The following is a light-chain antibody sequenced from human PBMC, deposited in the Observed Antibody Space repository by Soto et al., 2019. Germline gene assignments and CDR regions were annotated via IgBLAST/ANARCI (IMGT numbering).Light chain of an antibody. V-gene: IGLV2-8*01. J-gene: IGLJ1*01. CDR3: SSYAGSNNLRNV. Sequence: QSALTQPPSASGSLGQSVTISCTGTSSDVGGYNYVSRYQQHPGKAPKLMIYEVSKRPSGVPDRFSGSKSGNTASLTVSGLQAEDEADYYCSSYAGSNNLRNVFGTGTKVTVL. CDR2: EVS. CDR1: SSDVGGYNY.